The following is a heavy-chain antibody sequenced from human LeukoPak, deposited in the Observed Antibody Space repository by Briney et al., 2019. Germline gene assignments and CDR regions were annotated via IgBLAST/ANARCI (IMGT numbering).Heavy chain of an antibody. Sequence: SETLSLTCTVSGGSISSYYWSWIRQPPGKGLEWIGYIYYSGSTNYNPSLTSRVTISVDTSKNQFSLKLSSVTAADTAVYYCARKGGNSKSWYFDLWGRGTLVTVSS. CDR1: GGSISSYY. CDR2: IYYSGST. J-gene: IGHJ2*01. V-gene: IGHV4-59*01. CDR3: ARKGGNSKSWYFDL. D-gene: IGHD4-23*01.